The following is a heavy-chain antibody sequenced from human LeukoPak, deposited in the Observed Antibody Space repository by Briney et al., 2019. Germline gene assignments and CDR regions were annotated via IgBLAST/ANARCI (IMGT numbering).Heavy chain of an antibody. CDR2: ISGGGGGT. J-gene: IGHJ6*02. CDR3: AKDLGGKPYYYYGMDV. Sequence: GGSLRLSCAASGYTFSSYAMTWVRQAPGKGLEWVSAISGGGGGTFYADSVKGRFTISRDNSKNTLYLQMNSLSAEDTAVYYCAKDLGGKPYYYYGMDVWGQGTTVTVSS. CDR1: GYTFSSYA. V-gene: IGHV3-23*01.